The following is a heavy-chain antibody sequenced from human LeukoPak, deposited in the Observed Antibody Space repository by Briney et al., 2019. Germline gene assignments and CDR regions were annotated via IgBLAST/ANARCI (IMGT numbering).Heavy chain of an antibody. Sequence: GASVKVSCKVSGYTFTDYYMHWVQQAPGKGLEWMGLVDPEDGETIYAEKFQGRVTITADTSTDTAYMELSSLRSEDTAVYYCARGRGEYNYGAEFQHWGQGTLVTVSS. CDR1: GYTFTDYY. CDR3: ARGRGEYNYGAEFQH. CDR2: VDPEDGET. V-gene: IGHV1-69-2*01. D-gene: IGHD5-18*01. J-gene: IGHJ1*01.